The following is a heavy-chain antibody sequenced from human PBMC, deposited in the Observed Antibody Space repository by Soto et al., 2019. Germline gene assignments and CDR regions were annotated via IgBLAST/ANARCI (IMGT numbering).Heavy chain of an antibody. J-gene: IGHJ4*02. CDR2: ISYDGSNK. Sequence: GGSLRLSCAASGFTFSSYAMHWVRQAPGKGLEWVAVISYDGSNKYYADSVKGRFTISRDNSKNTLYLQMNSLRAEDTAVYYCVRVGGYSYGSFDYWGQGTLVTVS. D-gene: IGHD5-18*01. CDR3: VRVGGYSYGSFDY. V-gene: IGHV3-30-3*01. CDR1: GFTFSSYA.